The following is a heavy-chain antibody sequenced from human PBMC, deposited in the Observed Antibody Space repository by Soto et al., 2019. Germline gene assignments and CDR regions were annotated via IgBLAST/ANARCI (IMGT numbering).Heavy chain of an antibody. V-gene: IGHV3-30-3*01. J-gene: IGHJ6*02. D-gene: IGHD3-3*01. Sequence: QVQLVESGGGVVQPGRSLRLSCAASGFTFSSYAMHWVRQAPGKGLEWVAVIPYDGSNKYYADSVKGRFTISRDNSKNTLYLQMNSLRAEDTAVYYCARDVGPPDLAGGYYGMDVWGQGTTVTVSS. CDR1: GFTFSSYA. CDR3: ARDVGPPDLAGGYYGMDV. CDR2: IPYDGSNK.